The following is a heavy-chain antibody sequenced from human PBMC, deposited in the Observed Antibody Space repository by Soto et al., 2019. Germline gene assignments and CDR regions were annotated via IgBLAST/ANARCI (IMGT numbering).Heavy chain of an antibody. CDR1: GGTFSSYA. J-gene: IGHJ4*02. Sequence: QVQLVQSGAEVRQPASSVKVSCKTSGGTFSSYAISWVRQAPGQGLEWMGGIVPIVDTSTYAQKFPGRVTITADESTSTVSMALSSLISDDTAVYYCVRVVAIPASPHNWGQGTLVTVSS. CDR3: VRVVAIPASPHN. D-gene: IGHD6-6*01. CDR2: IVPIVDTS. V-gene: IGHV1-69*12.